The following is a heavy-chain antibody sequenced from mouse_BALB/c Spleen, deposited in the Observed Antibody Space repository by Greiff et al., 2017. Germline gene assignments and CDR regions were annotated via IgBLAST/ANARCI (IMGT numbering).Heavy chain of an antibody. CDR2: ISNLAYSI. Sequence: EVQLVESGGGLVQPGGSRKLSCAASGFTFSDYGMAWVRQAPGKGPEWVAFISNLAYSIYYADTVTGRFTISRENAKNTLYLEMSSLRSEDTAMYYCARRWAYYGNYFAMDYWGQGTTLTVSS. D-gene: IGHD2-10*01. CDR3: ARRWAYYGNYFAMDY. V-gene: IGHV5-15*02. CDR1: GFTFSDYG. J-gene: IGHJ2*01.